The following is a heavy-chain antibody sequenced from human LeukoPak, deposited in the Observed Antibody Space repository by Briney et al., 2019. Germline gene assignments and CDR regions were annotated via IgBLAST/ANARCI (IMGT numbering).Heavy chain of an antibody. D-gene: IGHD4-11*01. CDR2: ISGGSSTI. CDR1: GFTFSSYS. V-gene: IGHV3-48*02. Sequence: PGGSLRLSCVASGFTFSSYSMTWVRQAPGKGLECISYISGGSSTIQYADSVKGRFTVSRDNAKNSLYLQMNSLRDGDTAVYYCAREVSYRNDYWGQGILVTVSS. CDR3: AREVSYRNDY. J-gene: IGHJ4*02.